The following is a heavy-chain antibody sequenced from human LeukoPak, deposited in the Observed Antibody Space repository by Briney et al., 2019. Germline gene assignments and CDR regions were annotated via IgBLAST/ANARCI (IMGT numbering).Heavy chain of an antibody. D-gene: IGHD6-19*01. J-gene: IGHJ3*02. V-gene: IGHV3-23*01. Sequence: PGGSLRLSCAASGFTFSSYAMSWVRQAPGKGLGWVSAISGSGGSTYYADSVKGRFTISRDNSKNTLYLQMNSLRAEDTAVYYCAKFFIASSGWVPDAFDIWGQGTMVTVSS. CDR2: ISGSGGST. CDR1: GFTFSSYA. CDR3: AKFFIASSGWVPDAFDI.